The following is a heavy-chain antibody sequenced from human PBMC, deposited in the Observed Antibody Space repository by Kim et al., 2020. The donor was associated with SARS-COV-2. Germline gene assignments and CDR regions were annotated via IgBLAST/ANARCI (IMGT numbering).Heavy chain of an antibody. CDR1: GFTFSSYW. V-gene: IGHV3-74*01. CDR2: ISDGGSRT. D-gene: IGHD6-13*01. CDR3: VKRGYSSTSSFDY. J-gene: IGHJ4*02. Sequence: GGSLRLSCAASGFTFSSYWMHWVRQAPGKGLVWVSRISDGGSRTNYADSVKGRFTVSRDNSKNMLYLEMTRLRAEDTALYYCVKRGYSSTSSFDYWGQGTLVTVS.